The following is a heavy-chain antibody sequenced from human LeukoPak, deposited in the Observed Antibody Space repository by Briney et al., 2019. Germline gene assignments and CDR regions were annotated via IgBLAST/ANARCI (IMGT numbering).Heavy chain of an antibody. CDR2: MYYSGST. CDR1: GGSISSGDYY. D-gene: IGHD3-22*01. V-gene: IGHV4-30-4*01. CDR3: ARPYYYDSRIDP. J-gene: IGHJ5*02. Sequence: PSETLSLTCTVSGGSISSGDYYWSWLRQPPGTGLEWFAYMYYSGSTYYNPSLKSRVTMSADTSKNQLSLKLSSVTAADTAVYYCARPYYYDSRIDPWGQGILVTVSS.